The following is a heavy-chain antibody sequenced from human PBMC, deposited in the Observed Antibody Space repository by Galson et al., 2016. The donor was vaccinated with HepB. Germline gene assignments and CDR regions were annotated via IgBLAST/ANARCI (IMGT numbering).Heavy chain of an antibody. V-gene: IGHV3-53*01. J-gene: IGHJ5*02. Sequence: SLRLSCAASGFTVSSYYMSWVRQAPGKGLEWVSVIFYGGTTYYADSVEGRFTISRDDSMNTLYLQMNSLRVDDTALYYCAKGKSMGLLDWFDPWGQGTLVIVSS. CDR2: IFYGGTT. D-gene: IGHD2-8*01. CDR1: GFTVSSYY. CDR3: AKGKSMGLLDWFDP.